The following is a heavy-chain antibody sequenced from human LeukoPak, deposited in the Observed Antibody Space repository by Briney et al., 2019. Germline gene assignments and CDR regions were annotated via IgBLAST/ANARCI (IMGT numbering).Heavy chain of an antibody. D-gene: IGHD5-24*01. CDR1: GYTFTIYA. CDR2: INTNTGNP. V-gene: IGHV7-4-1*02. CDR3: ARALTRDGYNMAFDY. Sequence: GASVKVSCKASGYTFTIYAMNWVRQAPGQGLEWMGWINTNTGNPTYAQGFTGRFVFSLDTSVSTAYLQISSLKAEDTAVYYCARALTRDGYNMAFDYWGQGTLVTVSS. J-gene: IGHJ4*02.